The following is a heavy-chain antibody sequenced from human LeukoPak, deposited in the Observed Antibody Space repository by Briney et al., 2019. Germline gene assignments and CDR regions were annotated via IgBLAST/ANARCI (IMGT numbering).Heavy chain of an antibody. J-gene: IGHJ4*02. Sequence: SETLSLTCAVYGGSFSGYYWSWIRQPPGKGLEWIGEINHSGSTNYNPPLKSRVTISVDTSKNQFSLKLSSVTAADTAVYYCARVVPAATWDYWGQGTLVTVSS. CDR3: ARVVPAATWDY. D-gene: IGHD2-2*01. V-gene: IGHV4-34*01. CDR1: GGSFSGYY. CDR2: INHSGST.